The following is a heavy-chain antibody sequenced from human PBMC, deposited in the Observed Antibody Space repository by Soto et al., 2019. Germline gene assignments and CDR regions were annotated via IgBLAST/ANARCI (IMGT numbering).Heavy chain of an antibody. CDR2: IDYSGGT. J-gene: IGHJ4*02. Sequence: QVQLQESGPGLVRPSGTLSLTCAVSGDSINSNYCWTWVRQPPGKGLEWIAEIDYSGGTSYNPSLQSRVTISMDKSKNQSALNLTSVRAAATAVYYCECDTGWGLGYWGQGTLVAVSS. V-gene: IGHV4-4*02. D-gene: IGHD6-19*01. CDR3: ECDTGWGLGY. CDR1: GDSINSNYC.